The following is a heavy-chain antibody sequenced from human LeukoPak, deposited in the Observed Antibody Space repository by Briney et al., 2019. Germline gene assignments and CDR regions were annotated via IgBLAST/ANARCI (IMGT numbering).Heavy chain of an antibody. CDR3: ARGAYYYDSSGQEDAFDI. CDR1: GFTFSSYD. CDR2: IGTAGDT. J-gene: IGHJ3*02. D-gene: IGHD3-22*01. Sequence: GGSLRLSCAASGFTFSSYDMHWVRQATGKGLEWVSAIGTAGDTYYPGSVKGRFTISRENAKNSLYLQMNNLRAGDTAGYYCARGAYYYDSSGQEDAFDIWGQGTMVTVSS. V-gene: IGHV3-13*01.